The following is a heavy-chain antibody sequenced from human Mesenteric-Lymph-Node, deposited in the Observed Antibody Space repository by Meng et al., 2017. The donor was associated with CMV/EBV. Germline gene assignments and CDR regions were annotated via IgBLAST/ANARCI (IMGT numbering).Heavy chain of an antibody. CDR3: AKEGYCSSTSCHYFDY. D-gene: IGHD2-2*01. Sequence: GESLKISCAASGFTFSTYWMNWVRQAPGKGLKWVSSISSSSSYIYYADSVKGRFTISRDNAKNSLYLQMNSLRAEDTALYYCAKEGYCSSTSCHYFDYWGQGTLVTVSS. V-gene: IGHV3-21*04. CDR1: GFTFSTYW. J-gene: IGHJ4*02. CDR2: ISSSSSYI.